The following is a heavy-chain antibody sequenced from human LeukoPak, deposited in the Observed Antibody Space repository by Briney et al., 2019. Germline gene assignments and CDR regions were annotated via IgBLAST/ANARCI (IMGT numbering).Heavy chain of an antibody. CDR3: ARVHLTGYRHDAFDI. CDR2: LSSSGSTI. D-gene: IGHD3-9*01. Sequence: GGSLRLSCAASGFTFSDYYMSWIRQAPGKGLEWVSYLSSSGSTIYYADSVKGRFTISRDNAKDSLYLQMNSLRAEDTAVYYCARVHLTGYRHDAFDIWGQGTMVTVSS. V-gene: IGHV3-11*04. CDR1: GFTFSDYY. J-gene: IGHJ3*02.